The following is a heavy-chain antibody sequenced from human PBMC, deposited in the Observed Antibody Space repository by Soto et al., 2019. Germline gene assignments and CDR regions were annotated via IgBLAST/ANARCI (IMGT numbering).Heavy chain of an antibody. CDR3: VRYCSGCSCYYYGIDV. D-gene: IGHD2-15*01. Sequence: QVQLVESEGGVVQPGRSLRLSCAASGFTFSTYGMHWVRQAPGKGLEWVALIWYDGNNNYYADSVKGRFTISRDNSKNTLYLQMNSLRAEDTAVYYCVRYCSGCSCYYYGIDVWGQGTPVTVSS. V-gene: IGHV3-33*01. CDR1: GFTFSTYG. CDR2: IWYDGNNN. J-gene: IGHJ6*02.